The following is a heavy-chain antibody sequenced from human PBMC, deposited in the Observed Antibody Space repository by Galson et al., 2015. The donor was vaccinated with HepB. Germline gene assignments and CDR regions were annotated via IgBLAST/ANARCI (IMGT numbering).Heavy chain of an antibody. Sequence: SLRLSRAASGFTFSTYWMSWVRQAPGKGLEWVANIKQDGSEKYYGDSVRGRFTISRDNAKNSLYLQMNSLRAEDTAVYYCARGSCYGFYWGQGTLVTVSS. CDR3: ARGSCYGFY. V-gene: IGHV3-7*03. CDR1: GFTFSTYW. D-gene: IGHD3-22*01. J-gene: IGHJ4*02. CDR2: IKQDGSEK.